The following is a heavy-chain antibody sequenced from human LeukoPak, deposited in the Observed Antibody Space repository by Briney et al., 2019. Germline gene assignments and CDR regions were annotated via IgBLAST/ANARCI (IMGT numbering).Heavy chain of an antibody. D-gene: IGHD3-10*01. CDR2: ISSNGGST. Sequence: PGGSLRLSCAASGFTFSSYAMHWVRQAPGKGLEYVSAISSNGGSTYYANSVKGRFTISRDNSKNTLYLQMGSLRAEDMAVYYCARDGPMVRGVTSLHYYYYMDVWGKGTTVTVSS. J-gene: IGHJ6*03. CDR3: ARDGPMVRGVTSLHYYYYMDV. V-gene: IGHV3-64*01. CDR1: GFTFSSYA.